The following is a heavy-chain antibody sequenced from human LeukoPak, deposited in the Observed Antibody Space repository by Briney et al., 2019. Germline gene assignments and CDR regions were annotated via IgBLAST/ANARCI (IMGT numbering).Heavy chain of an antibody. CDR2: ISGSGGST. D-gene: IGHD6-13*01. CDR1: GFTFSSYG. CDR3: ARDSSSWYYYYMDV. Sequence: GGSLRLSCAASGFTFSSYGMSWVRQAPGKGLEWVSGISGSGGSTYYADSVKGRFTISRDNSKNTLYLQMNSLRAEDTAVYYCARDSSSWYYYYMDVWGKGTTVTVSS. J-gene: IGHJ6*03. V-gene: IGHV3-23*01.